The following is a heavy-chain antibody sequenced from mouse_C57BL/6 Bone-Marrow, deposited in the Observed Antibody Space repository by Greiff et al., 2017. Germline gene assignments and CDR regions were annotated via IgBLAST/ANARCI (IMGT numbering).Heavy chain of an antibody. CDR1: GYTFTSYW. Sequence: QVQLQQPGAELVKPGASVKLSCKASGYTFTSYWMQWVKQRPGQGLEWIGEIDPSDSYTNYNQKFKGKATLTVDTSSRTAYMQLSSLTSEDSAVYYCARRGWVFDYWGQGTTLTVSS. CDR3: ARRGWVFDY. D-gene: IGHD1-1*02. J-gene: IGHJ2*01. V-gene: IGHV1-50*01. CDR2: IDPSDSYT.